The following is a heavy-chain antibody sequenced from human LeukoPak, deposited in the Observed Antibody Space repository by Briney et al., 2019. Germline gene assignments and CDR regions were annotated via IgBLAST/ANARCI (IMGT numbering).Heavy chain of an antibody. V-gene: IGHV4-39*01. J-gene: IGHJ4*02. Sequence: SETLSLTCTVYGGSISSSSYYWGWIRQPPGKGLEWIGSIYYSGSTYYNPSLKSRVTISVDTSKNQFSLKLSSVTAADTAVYYCARRQFNWVAVLAFDYWGQGTLVTVSS. CDR3: ARRQFNWVAVLAFDY. CDR1: GGSISSSSYY. CDR2: IYYSGST. D-gene: IGHD7-27*01.